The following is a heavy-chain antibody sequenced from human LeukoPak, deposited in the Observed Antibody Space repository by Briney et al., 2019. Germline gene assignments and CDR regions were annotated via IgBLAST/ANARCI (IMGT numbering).Heavy chain of an antibody. CDR3: ANSLSPYQLQLCYY. J-gene: IGHJ4*02. D-gene: IGHD2-2*01. CDR1: GFTFSSYG. Sequence: TGGSLRLSCAASGFTFSSYGMHWVRQAPGKGLEWVAVISYDGSNKYYADSVKGRFTISRDNSKNTLYLQMNSLRAEDTAVYYCANSLSPYQLQLCYYWGQGTLVTVSS. V-gene: IGHV3-30*18. CDR2: ISYDGSNK.